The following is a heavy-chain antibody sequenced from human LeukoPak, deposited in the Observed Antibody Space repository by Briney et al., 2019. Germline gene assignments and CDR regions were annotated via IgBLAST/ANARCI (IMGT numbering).Heavy chain of an antibody. CDR3: ARGQGKVVVAAQPRRAFDI. Sequence: SSETLSLTCAVYGGSFSGYYWSWIRQPPGKGLEWIGEINHSGSTNYNPSLKSRVTISVVTSKNQFSLKLSSVTAADTAVHYCARGQGKVVVAAQPRRAFDIWGQGTMVTVSS. V-gene: IGHV4-34*01. CDR2: INHSGST. D-gene: IGHD2-15*01. CDR1: GGSFSGYY. J-gene: IGHJ3*02.